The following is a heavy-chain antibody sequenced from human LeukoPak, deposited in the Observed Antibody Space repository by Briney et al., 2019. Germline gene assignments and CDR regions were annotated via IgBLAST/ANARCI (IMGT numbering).Heavy chain of an antibody. CDR2: IKQDGSEK. CDR1: GFTFSSYW. J-gene: IGHJ4*02. CDR3: ARDMSYDSGYDCCFDY. D-gene: IGHD5-12*01. V-gene: IGHV3-7*01. Sequence: GSLRLSCAASGFTFSSYWMSWVRQAPGKGLEWVANIKQDGSEKYYVDSVKGRFTISRDNAKNSLYLQMNSLRAEDTAVYYCARDMSYDSGYDCCFDYWGQGTLVTVSS.